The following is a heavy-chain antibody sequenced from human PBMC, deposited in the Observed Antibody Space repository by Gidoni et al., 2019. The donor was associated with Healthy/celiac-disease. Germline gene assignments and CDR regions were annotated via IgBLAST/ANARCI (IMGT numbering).Heavy chain of an antibody. D-gene: IGHD5-12*01. CDR1: GFTFSSYS. CDR2: ISRSSSYI. CDR3: ARDGRDGYNQYYFDY. J-gene: IGHJ4*02. Sequence: EVQLVESGGGLVKPGGSLRLSCAASGFTFSSYSMNWVRQAPGKGLEWGSSISRSSSYIYYADSVKGRFTISRDNAKNSLYLQMNSLRAEDTAVYYCARDGRDGYNQYYFDYWGQGTLVTVSS. V-gene: IGHV3-21*01.